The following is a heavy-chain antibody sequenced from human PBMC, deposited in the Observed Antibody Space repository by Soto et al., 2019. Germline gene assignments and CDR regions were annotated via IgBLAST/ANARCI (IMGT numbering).Heavy chain of an antibody. CDR1: GGSVSSGSYY. CDR2: IYYSGST. Sequence: SETLSLTCTVSGGSVSSGSYYWSWIRQPPGKGLEWIGYIYYSGSTNHNPSLKSRVTISVDTSKNQFSLKLSSVTDADTAVYYCARDARDYYYYYGMDVWGQGTTVTVSS. J-gene: IGHJ6*02. V-gene: IGHV4-61*01. CDR3: ARDARDYYYYYGMDV.